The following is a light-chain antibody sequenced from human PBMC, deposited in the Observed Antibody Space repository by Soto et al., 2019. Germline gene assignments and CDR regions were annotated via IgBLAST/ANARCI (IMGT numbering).Light chain of an antibody. CDR3: QQANSFPPT. V-gene: IGKV1-12*01. Sequence: DIQMTQPPSSVSASVGDRVTITCRASQGISRWLAWYQQKPGKAPQLLINAASSLESGVPSRFSGSGSGAKFAHTAGSLQPEDFATYYCQQANSFPPTFGGGTKVE. CDR1: QGISRW. CDR2: AAS. J-gene: IGKJ4*01.